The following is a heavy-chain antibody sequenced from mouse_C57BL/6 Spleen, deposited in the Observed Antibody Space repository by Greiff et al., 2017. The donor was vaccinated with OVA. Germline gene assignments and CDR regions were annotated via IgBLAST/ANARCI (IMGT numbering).Heavy chain of an antibody. CDR3: ARWGPPWFAD. CDR2: IDTSSGGT. Sequence: VQLQQPGAELVKPGASVKLSCKASGYTFTSYWMHWVKQRPGRGLEWIGWIDTSSGGTKYHETFKSKATLTVDKPSSTAYLQLSSLTSEDSAVYYCARWGPPWFADWGQGTLVTVSA. J-gene: IGHJ3*01. V-gene: IGHV1-72*01. CDR1: GYTFTSYW.